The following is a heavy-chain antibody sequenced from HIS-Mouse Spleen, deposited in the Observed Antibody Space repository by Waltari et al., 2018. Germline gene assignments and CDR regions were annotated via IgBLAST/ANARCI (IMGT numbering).Heavy chain of an antibody. Sequence: QVQLQESGPGLVKPSETLSLTCTVSGYSISSGYDWSWIRQPPGKGLEWIGSIYHSGSTYYNPSLKSRVTISVDTSKNQFSLKLSSVTAADTAVYYCARVKTWGQGTLVTVSS. V-gene: IGHV4-38-2*02. CDR2: IYHSGST. CDR1: GYSISSGYD. CDR3: ARVKT. J-gene: IGHJ5*02.